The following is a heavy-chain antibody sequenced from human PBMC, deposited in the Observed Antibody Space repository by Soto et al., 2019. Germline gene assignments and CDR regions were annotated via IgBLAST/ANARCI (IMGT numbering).Heavy chain of an antibody. CDR2: IYYSGST. D-gene: IGHD3-3*01. Sequence: QVQLQESGPGLVKPSQTLSLTCTVSGGSISSGGYSWSWIRQQPGKGLEWIGYIYYSGSTYYNPSHQSRVILSVSRSKNHCSVKLSVVTAADTGVYCGAGRVGGLDASNLWGQGTMVTVSS. J-gene: IGHJ3*01. CDR3: AGRVGGLDASNL. CDR1: GGSISSGGYS. V-gene: IGHV4-31*03.